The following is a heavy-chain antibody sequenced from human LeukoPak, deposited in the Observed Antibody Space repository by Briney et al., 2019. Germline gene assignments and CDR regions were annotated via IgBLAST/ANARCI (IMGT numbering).Heavy chain of an antibody. Sequence: ASVKVSCKASGYTFTSYGISWVRQAPGQGLEWMGWISAYNGNTNYAQKLQGRVTMTTDTSTSTAYMELRRLRSDDTAVYYCARVLLWFGEPPAYFDYWGQGTLVTVSS. D-gene: IGHD3-10*01. CDR2: ISAYNGNT. V-gene: IGHV1-18*01. CDR3: ARVLLWFGEPPAYFDY. J-gene: IGHJ4*02. CDR1: GYTFTSYG.